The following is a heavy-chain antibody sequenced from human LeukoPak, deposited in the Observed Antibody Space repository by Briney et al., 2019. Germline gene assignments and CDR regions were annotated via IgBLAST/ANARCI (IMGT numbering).Heavy chain of an antibody. Sequence: ASVKVSCKASGYTFTGYYMHWVRQAPGQGLEWMGWINPNSGGTNYAQKFQGRVTMTRDTSISTAYMELSRLRSDDTAVYYCASNVYHCSGGSCFNWFDPWGQGTLVTVSS. CDR2: INPNSGGT. V-gene: IGHV1-2*02. D-gene: IGHD2-15*01. J-gene: IGHJ5*02. CDR1: GYTFTGYY. CDR3: ASNVYHCSGGSCFNWFDP.